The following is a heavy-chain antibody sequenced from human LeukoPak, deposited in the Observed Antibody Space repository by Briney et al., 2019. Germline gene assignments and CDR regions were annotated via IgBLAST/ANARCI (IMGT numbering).Heavy chain of an antibody. V-gene: IGHV4-59*01. J-gene: IGHJ4*02. D-gene: IGHD6-13*01. CDR2: IYYSGST. CDR3: ARGEGVSSSWYFDY. Sequence: SETLSLTCTVSGGSISSNYWSWIRQPPGKGLEWIRYIYYSGSTNYNPSLKSRLTISVDTSKKQFSLKLSSVTAADTAVYYCARGEGVSSSWYFDYWGQGTLVTVSS. CDR1: GGSISSNY.